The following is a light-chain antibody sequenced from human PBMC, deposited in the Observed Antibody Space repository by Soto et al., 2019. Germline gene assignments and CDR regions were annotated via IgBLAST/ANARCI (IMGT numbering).Light chain of an antibody. CDR1: QSISSN. CDR3: QQYGNSPIT. V-gene: IGKV3-20*01. CDR2: GAS. Sequence: ETVMTQSPATLSVSPGERATLSCRASQSISSNLAWFQQKPGQAPRLLIDGASSRATGVPDRFSGTGSGTDFTLTISRLEPEDFAVFYCQQYGNSPITFGQGTRLEIK. J-gene: IGKJ5*01.